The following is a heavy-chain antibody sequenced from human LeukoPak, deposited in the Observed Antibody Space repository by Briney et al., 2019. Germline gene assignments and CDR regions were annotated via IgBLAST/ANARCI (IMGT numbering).Heavy chain of an antibody. Sequence: GGSLRLSCAASGFTFSSYAMSWVRQAPGKGLEWVSAISGSGGSTYYADSVKGRFTISRDNSKNTLYLQMNSLRAEDTAVYYCAVYQLPMNYFDYWAREPWSPSPQ. D-gene: IGHD2-2*01. V-gene: IGHV3-23*01. J-gene: IGHJ4*02. CDR2: ISGSGGST. CDR3: AVYQLPMNYFDY. CDR1: GFTFSSYA.